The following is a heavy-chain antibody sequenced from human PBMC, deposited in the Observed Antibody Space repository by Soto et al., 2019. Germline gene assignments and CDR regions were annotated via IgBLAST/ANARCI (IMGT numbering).Heavy chain of an antibody. J-gene: IGHJ4*02. V-gene: IGHV3-23*01. D-gene: IGHD6-19*01. CDR2: IRSFDYRT. CDR3: EKDVERGWYEAFDH. CDR1: GFAFSQYG. Sequence: PGGSLRRSCTASGFAFSQYGMSWVRQAPGKGLEWVSSIRSFDYRTNYADSVKGRFTISRDNSKSTLSLQMNSLRAEDTAVYSCEKDVERGWYEAFDHSGQATLVNVSS.